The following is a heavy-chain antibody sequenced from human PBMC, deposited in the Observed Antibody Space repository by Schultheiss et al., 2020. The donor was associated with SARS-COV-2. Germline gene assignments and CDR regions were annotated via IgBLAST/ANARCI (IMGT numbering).Heavy chain of an antibody. J-gene: IGHJ6*02. CDR2: ISYDGSNK. Sequence: GGSLRLSCAASGFTFSSYAMHWVRQAPGNGLEWVAVISYDGSNKYYADSVKGRFTISRDNSKNTLYLQMNSLRAEDTAVYYCARVLGYCSGGSCYVYYGMDVWGQGTTVTVSS. CDR1: GFTFSSYA. D-gene: IGHD2-15*01. V-gene: IGHV3-30*04. CDR3: ARVLGYCSGGSCYVYYGMDV.